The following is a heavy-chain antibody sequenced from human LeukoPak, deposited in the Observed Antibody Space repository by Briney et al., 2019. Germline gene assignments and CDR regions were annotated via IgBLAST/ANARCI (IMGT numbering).Heavy chain of an antibody. CDR1: GGSISSYY. V-gene: IGHV4-59*01. CDR3: PRKRLYDSSLGAFDN. CDR2: IYYSGST. Sequence: PSETLSLTCTVSGGSISSYYWNWIRQPPGTGLEWIGYIYYSGSTNYNPSLKSRVTISVDTSKNQFSLKLSSVTAADTAVYYCPRKRLYDSSLGAFDNWGPGTMVTVSS. J-gene: IGHJ3*02. D-gene: IGHD3-22*01.